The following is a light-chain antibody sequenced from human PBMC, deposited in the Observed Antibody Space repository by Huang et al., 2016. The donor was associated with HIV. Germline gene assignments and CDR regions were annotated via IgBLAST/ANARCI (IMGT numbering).Light chain of an antibody. Sequence: EVVLTQSPATLSLSPGERATLSCRASQSISNYLAWYQQRAGQTPRLLIYDTSNRATGGPARFSGTGSGTDFTLTINGLEPEDFAVYYCQDRSNWPRVTFGPGTKLDVK. CDR3: QDRSNWPRVT. CDR2: DTS. V-gene: IGKV3-11*01. J-gene: IGKJ3*01. CDR1: QSISNY.